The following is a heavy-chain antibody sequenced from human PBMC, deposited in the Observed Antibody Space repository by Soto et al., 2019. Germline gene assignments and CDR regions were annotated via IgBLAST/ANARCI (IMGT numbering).Heavy chain of an antibody. J-gene: IGHJ6*02. Sequence: SVKVSCKASGGTFSSYAISWVRQAPGQGLEWMGGIIPIFGTANYAQKFQGRVTITADKSTSTAYMELSSLRSEDTAVYYCARGGIAVRFLYYYYYGMDVWGQGTTVTVSS. CDR3: ARGGIAVRFLYYYYYGMDV. V-gene: IGHV1-69*06. CDR1: GGTFSSYA. CDR2: IIPIFGTA. D-gene: IGHD6-6*01.